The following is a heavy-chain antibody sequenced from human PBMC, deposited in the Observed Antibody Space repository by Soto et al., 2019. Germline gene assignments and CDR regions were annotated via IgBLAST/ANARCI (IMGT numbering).Heavy chain of an antibody. D-gene: IGHD2-15*01. Sequence: SETLSLACTVSGGSISSGGYYWSWIRQHPGKGLEWIGYIYYSGSTYYNPSLKSRVTISVDTSKNQFSLKLSSVTAADTAVYYCVGGRSRLVGFDYWGQGTLVTVSS. CDR2: IYYSGST. J-gene: IGHJ4*02. CDR1: GGSISSGGYY. V-gene: IGHV4-31*03. CDR3: VGGRSRLVGFDY.